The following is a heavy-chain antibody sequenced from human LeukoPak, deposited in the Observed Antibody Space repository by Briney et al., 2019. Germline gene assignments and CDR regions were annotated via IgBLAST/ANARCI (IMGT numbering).Heavy chain of an antibody. CDR3: ARDRAYYYGSGSYSYYYYGMDV. V-gene: IGHV3-48*03. CDR1: GFTFSSYE. J-gene: IGHJ6*02. D-gene: IGHD3-10*01. CDR2: ISSSGITI. Sequence: PGGSLRLSCAASGFTFSSYEMNWVRQAPGKGLEWFSYISSSGITIYYADSLKGRFTISRDNAKNSLYLQMNSLRAEDTAVYYCARDRAYYYGSGSYSYYYYGMDVWGQGTTVTVSS.